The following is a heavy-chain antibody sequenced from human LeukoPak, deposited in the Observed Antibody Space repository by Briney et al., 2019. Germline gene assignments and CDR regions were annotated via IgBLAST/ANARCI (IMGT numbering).Heavy chain of an antibody. CDR2: IYQSGST. V-gene: IGHV4-59*08. CDR1: GGSISRYY. Sequence: SETLSLTCTVSGGSISRYYWSWIRQPPGKGLEWIGSIYQSGSTYYNPSLKSRVTISVDTSKNQFSLKLSSVTAADTAVYYCARLPAAIMAYYFDYWGQGTLVTVSS. D-gene: IGHD2-2*01. J-gene: IGHJ4*02. CDR3: ARLPAAIMAYYFDY.